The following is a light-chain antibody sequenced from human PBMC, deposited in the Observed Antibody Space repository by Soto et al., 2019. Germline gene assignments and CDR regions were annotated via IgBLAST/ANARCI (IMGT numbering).Light chain of an antibody. Sequence: EIVLTQSPATLSLSPGERATLSCRASQSVTKYLAWYKQKPGQAPRLLIYDTSNRATGIPARFSGSGSGTDFTLTINSLESEDSGIYYCQQRYNWLTFGGGTKVEIK. CDR1: QSVTKY. CDR2: DTS. J-gene: IGKJ4*01. V-gene: IGKV3-11*01. CDR3: QQRYNWLT.